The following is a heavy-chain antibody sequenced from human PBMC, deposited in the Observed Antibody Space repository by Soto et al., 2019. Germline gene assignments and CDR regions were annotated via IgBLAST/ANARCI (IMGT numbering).Heavy chain of an antibody. V-gene: IGHV4-59*01. D-gene: IGHD5-12*01. Sequence: SETLSLTCTVSGGSISSYYWSWIRQPPGKGLEWIGYIYYSGSTNYNPSLKSRVTISVDTSKNQFSLKLSSVTAADTAVYYCAGSGYDSGPYYFDYWGQGTLVTVSS. CDR3: AGSGYDSGPYYFDY. J-gene: IGHJ4*02. CDR1: GGSISSYY. CDR2: IYYSGST.